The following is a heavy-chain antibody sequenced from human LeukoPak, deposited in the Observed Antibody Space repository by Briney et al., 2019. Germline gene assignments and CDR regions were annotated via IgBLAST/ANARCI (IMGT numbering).Heavy chain of an antibody. D-gene: IGHD3-10*01. Sequence: ASVTVSCKASGGTFSSYAISWVRQAPGQGLEWMGGIIPIFGTANYAQKFQGRVTITADESTSTAYMELSSLRSEDTAVYYCARDSGRYGSGTGNYYYMDVWGKGTTVTISS. CDR3: ARDSGRYGSGTGNYYYMDV. CDR2: IIPIFGTA. V-gene: IGHV1-69*13. J-gene: IGHJ6*03. CDR1: GGTFSSYA.